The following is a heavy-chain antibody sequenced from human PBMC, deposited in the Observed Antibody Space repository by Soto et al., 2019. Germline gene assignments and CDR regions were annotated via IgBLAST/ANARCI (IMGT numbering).Heavy chain of an antibody. CDR3: ARDIASYAYGEGY. D-gene: IGHD2-21*01. J-gene: IGHJ4*02. CDR1: GGSINSYW. V-gene: IGHV4-4*07. Sequence: ETLSLTCTVSGGSINSYWWSWIRQPAGKGLEWIGRVYSGGTTDYNPSLNSRATMSVETSKNQFSLKLSSVTAADTAVYYCARDIASYAYGEGYWGQGIQVTVSS. CDR2: VYSGGTT.